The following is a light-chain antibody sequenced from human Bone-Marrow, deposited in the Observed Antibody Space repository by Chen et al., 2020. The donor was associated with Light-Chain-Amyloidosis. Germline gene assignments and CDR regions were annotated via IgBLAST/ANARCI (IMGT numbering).Light chain of an antibody. J-gene: IGKJ3*01. CDR3: QQTYSTPTT. Sequence: IQMTQHPSSLSASVGDRVTITCRASQTVDSYLNWFQQKPGKAPKLLIYATSHVQNGVPSRFSGSGSGADFTLTISRLQPEDFATYICQQTYSTPTTFGPGTKVDIK. CDR1: QTVDSY. V-gene: IGKV1-39*01. CDR2: ATS.